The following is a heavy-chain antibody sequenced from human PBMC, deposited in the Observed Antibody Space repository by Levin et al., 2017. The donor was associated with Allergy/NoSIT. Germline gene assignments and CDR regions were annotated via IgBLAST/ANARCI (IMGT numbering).Heavy chain of an antibody. CDR3: AKTVRRNYRNWFDP. J-gene: IGHJ5*02. D-gene: IGHD1-7*01. CDR2: ISSSGSTI. V-gene: IGHV3-11*01. Sequence: GGSLRLSCAASGFTFSDYYMSWIRQAPGKGLEWVSYISSSGSTIYYADSVKGRFTISRDNAKNSLYLQMNSLRAEDTAVYYCAKTVRRNYRNWFDPWGQETLVTVSS. CDR1: GFTFSDYY.